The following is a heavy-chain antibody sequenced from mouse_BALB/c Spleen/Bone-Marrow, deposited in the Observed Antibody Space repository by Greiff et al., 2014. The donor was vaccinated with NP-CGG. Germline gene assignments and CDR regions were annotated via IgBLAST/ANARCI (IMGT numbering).Heavy chain of an antibody. CDR3: ARQDYYGSSPHWYFDV. V-gene: IGHV5-9-3*01. CDR1: GFTFSSYA. Sequence: EVKLVESGGGLVKPGGSLELSCAASGFTFSSYAMSWVRQTPEKRLEWVATISSGGSYTYYADSVKGRFTISRDTAKNTLYLQMSSLRSEDTAIYYCARQDYYGSSPHWYFDVWGAGTTVTVSS. J-gene: IGHJ1*01. CDR2: ISSGGSYT. D-gene: IGHD1-1*01.